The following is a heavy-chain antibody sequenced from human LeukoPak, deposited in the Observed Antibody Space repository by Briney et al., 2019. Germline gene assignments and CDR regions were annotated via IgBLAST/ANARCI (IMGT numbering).Heavy chain of an antibody. CDR1: VGSISDYY. J-gene: IGHJ5*02. Sequence: SETLSLTCTVSVGSISDYYWSWIRQSPGKGLEWIGYIYNSGSTNYNPSLKGRVTISVDTSKNQFSLKLSSVTAADTAVYYCARHPYQLLWLSWFDPWGQGTLVTVSS. V-gene: IGHV4-59*08. CDR3: ARHPYQLLWLSWFDP. CDR2: IYNSGST. D-gene: IGHD2-2*01.